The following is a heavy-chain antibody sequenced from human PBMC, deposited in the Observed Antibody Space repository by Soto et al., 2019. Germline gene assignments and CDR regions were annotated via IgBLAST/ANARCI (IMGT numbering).Heavy chain of an antibody. Sequence: QVRLEQSGAEVKKPGASVKVSCKASGYTFIHYDINWVRQATGQGLEWMGWMNPESGNTGFAQKFQGRVTMTRNTSITTAYLELSSLTSGDTAIYYCARMYGGSTLDTWGHGSLVVVSS. J-gene: IGHJ5*01. D-gene: IGHD6-6*01. CDR1: GYTFIHYD. CDR2: MNPESGNT. V-gene: IGHV1-8*01. CDR3: ARMYGGSTLDT.